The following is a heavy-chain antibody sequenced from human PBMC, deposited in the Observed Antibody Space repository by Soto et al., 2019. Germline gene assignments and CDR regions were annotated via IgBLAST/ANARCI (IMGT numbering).Heavy chain of an antibody. CDR2: ISGSGGST. V-gene: IGHV3-23*01. CDR1: GFTFSSYA. D-gene: IGHD6-19*01. CDR3: AKDRVLMSSGWYTTDAFDI. Sequence: GGSLRLSCAASGFTFSSYAMSWFRQAPGKGLEWVSAISGSGGSTYYADSVKGRFTISRDNSKNTLYLQMNSLRAEDTAVYYCAKDRVLMSSGWYTTDAFDIWGQGTMVTVS. J-gene: IGHJ3*02.